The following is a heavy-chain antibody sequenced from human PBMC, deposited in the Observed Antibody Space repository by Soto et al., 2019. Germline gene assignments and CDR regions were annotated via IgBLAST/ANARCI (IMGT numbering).Heavy chain of an antibody. CDR2: IIPLFNVA. J-gene: IGHJ5*02. D-gene: IGHD3-16*01. CDR3: AIPGKSEAIIGRGGWFDP. V-gene: IGHV1-69*18. CDR1: GGTFSSIA. Sequence: QVQLVQSGTEVQKPGSSVKVYCKASGGTFSSIAIGWVRQAPGQGLEWMGNIIPLFNVAKYAQKLQGRVTITADESTSISYMELNSLRSDDTAVYYCAIPGKSEAIIGRGGWFDPWGHGTLVTVSS.